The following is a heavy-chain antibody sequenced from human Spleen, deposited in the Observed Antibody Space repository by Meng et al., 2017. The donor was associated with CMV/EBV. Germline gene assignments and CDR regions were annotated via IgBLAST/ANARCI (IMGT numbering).Heavy chain of an antibody. CDR2: IYHSGST. CDR3: ARVTTPGFDY. CDR1: GGSISSSNL. D-gene: IGHD4-11*01. J-gene: IGHJ4*02. Sequence: LTCAGSGGSISSSNLWTWVRQVPGKGLEWIGEIYHSGSTNYNPSLKSRVTISVDTSKNQFSLKLSSVTAADTAVYYCARVTTPGFDYWGQGTLVTVSS. V-gene: IGHV4-4*02.